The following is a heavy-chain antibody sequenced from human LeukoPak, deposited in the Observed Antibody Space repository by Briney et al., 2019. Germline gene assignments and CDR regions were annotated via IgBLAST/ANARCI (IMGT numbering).Heavy chain of an antibody. Sequence: QPGRSLRLSCEASGFTFSTYGVHWVRQAPGKGLEWVAVISSDGSSKYYADSVKGRFTFSRDNSKNTLYLQMNSLRAEDTAVYYCAKEGTYYDVLTGYYTGDWFDPWGQGTLVTVSS. V-gene: IGHV3-30*18. CDR1: GFTFSTYG. CDR2: ISSDGSSK. D-gene: IGHD3-9*01. CDR3: AKEGTYYDVLTGYYTGDWFDP. J-gene: IGHJ5*02.